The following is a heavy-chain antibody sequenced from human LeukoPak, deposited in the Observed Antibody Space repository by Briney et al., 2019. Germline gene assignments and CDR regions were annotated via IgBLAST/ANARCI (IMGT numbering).Heavy chain of an antibody. CDR1: GFTFSNHG. D-gene: IGHD6-13*01. CDR2: ISPSGDIT. CDR3: ASESWYLSY. Sequence: PGGTLRLSCAASGFTFSNHGMNWVRQAPGKGLEWVSGISPSGDITYYADSVKGRFTISRDNSKNTLYLQMNSLRAEDTAVYYCASESWYLSYWGQGTLVTVSS. J-gene: IGHJ4*02. V-gene: IGHV3-23*01.